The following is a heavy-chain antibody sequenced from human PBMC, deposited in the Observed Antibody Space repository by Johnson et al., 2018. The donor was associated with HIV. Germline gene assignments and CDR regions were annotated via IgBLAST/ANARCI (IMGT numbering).Heavy chain of an antibody. J-gene: IGHJ3*02. V-gene: IGHV3-66*01. D-gene: IGHD1-26*01. Sequence: VQLVESGGGLVKPGGSLRLSCAASGFTVSSNYMSWVRQAPGKGLEWVSVIYSGGSTYYADSVKGRFTISRDNSKNTLYLQMNSLRPEDTAVYYCAKGLSLSGSYSYDAFDIWGQGTMVTVSS. CDR1: GFTVSSNY. CDR3: AKGLSLSGSYSYDAFDI. CDR2: IYSGGST.